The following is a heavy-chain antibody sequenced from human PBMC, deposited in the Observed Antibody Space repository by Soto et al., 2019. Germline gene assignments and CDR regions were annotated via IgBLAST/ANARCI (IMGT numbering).Heavy chain of an antibody. CDR3: ASLGGYDNPPDFYY. J-gene: IGHJ4*02. CDR1: GGTFSSYA. V-gene: IGHV1-69*13. D-gene: IGHD5-12*01. Sequence: SVKVSCKASGGTFSSYAISWVRQAPGQGLEWMGGIIPIFGTANYAQKFQGRVTITADESTSTAYMELSSLRSEDTAVYYCASLGGYDNPPDFYYWGQGTLVTVSS. CDR2: IIPIFGTA.